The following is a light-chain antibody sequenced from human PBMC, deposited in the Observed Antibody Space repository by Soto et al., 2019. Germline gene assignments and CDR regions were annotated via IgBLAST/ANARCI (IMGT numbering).Light chain of an antibody. CDR3: SSYTSSNTREV. Sequence: QSALIQPASVSGSPGQSITISCTGTSSDVGGSNYVSWYQHHPHRAPKLLIYEVSYRPSGVSNRFSGSKSGNTASLTISGLQAEDEADYYCSSYTSSNTREVFGCGTKLTVL. V-gene: IGLV2-14*01. CDR2: EVS. CDR1: SSDVGGSNY. J-gene: IGLJ1*01.